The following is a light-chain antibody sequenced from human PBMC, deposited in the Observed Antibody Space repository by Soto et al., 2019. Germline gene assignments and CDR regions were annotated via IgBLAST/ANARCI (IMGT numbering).Light chain of an antibody. V-gene: IGLV3-21*01. Sequence: SYELTQPPSVSVAPGETARISCGGNNVGSRSVHWYQQKPGQAPFLVIYYDSDRPSGIPERFAGSNSGNTATRNNSRVEAGDEADYYCQVWEATGDQVVFGGGTKLTVL. CDR1: NVGSRS. CDR2: YDS. CDR3: QVWEATGDQVV. J-gene: IGLJ2*01.